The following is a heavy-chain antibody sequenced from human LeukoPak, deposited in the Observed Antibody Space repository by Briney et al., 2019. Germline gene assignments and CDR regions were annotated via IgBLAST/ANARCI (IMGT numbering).Heavy chain of an antibody. CDR2: IYSDGST. J-gene: IGHJ4*02. V-gene: IGHV3-53*01. CDR1: GFTVSNKY. Sequence: GGSLRLSCAASGFTVSNKYMTWVRQVPGKGLEWVSVIYSDGSTYYADSVKGRFTISRENAKNSLYLQMNSLTAGDTAVYFCSRVGSSGWPNYFDSWGQGTLVTVSS. CDR3: SRVGSSGWPNYFDS. D-gene: IGHD6-19*01.